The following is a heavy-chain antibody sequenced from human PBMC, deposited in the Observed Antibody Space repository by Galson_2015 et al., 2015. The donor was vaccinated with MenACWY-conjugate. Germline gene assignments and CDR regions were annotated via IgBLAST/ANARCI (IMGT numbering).Heavy chain of an antibody. CDR3: ARGMDYYDSSGYYYPFDY. D-gene: IGHD3-22*01. J-gene: IGHJ4*02. V-gene: IGHV1-18*04. CDR1: GYTFTSYG. Sequence: SVKVSCKASGYTFTSYGISWVRQAPGQGLEWMGWISAYNGNTNYAQKLQGRVTMTTDTSTSTAYMELRSLRSDDTAVYYCARGMDYYDSSGYYYPFDYWGQGTLVTVSS. CDR2: ISAYNGNT.